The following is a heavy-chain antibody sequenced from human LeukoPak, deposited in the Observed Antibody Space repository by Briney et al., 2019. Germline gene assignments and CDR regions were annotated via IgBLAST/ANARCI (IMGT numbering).Heavy chain of an antibody. CDR1: GFTFNRCW. CDR3: TSWGDTTAEYFQR. V-gene: IGHV3-7*01. Sequence: GGSLRLSCVVSGFTFNRCWMNWVRQAPGKGLEWVAHINPDGRDTYYVDSVKGRLTISRDNAQNSMYLQMNSLRVEDTAVYYCTSWGDTTAEYFQRWGQGTLVTVSS. D-gene: IGHD2-21*02. CDR2: INPDGRDT. J-gene: IGHJ1*01.